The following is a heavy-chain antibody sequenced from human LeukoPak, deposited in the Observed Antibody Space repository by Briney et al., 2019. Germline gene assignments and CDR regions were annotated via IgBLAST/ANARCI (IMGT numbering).Heavy chain of an antibody. D-gene: IGHD2-2*01. Sequence: PSETLSLTCTVSPASINGYYWSWIRQPPGKGPASIGYIYSSGSTKYNPSLKSRVTISVDTSKNQFSLKLSSVTAADTAFYYCARARVGYCNSSSCYAIPFDYWGQGTLVTVSS. CDR2: IYSSGST. CDR1: PASINGYY. V-gene: IGHV4-59*01. CDR3: ARARVGYCNSSSCYAIPFDY. J-gene: IGHJ4*02.